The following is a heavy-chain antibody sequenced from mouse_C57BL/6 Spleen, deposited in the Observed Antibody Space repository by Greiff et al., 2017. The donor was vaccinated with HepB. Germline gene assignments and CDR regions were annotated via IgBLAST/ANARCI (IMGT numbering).Heavy chain of an antibody. CDR3: ARMDYGSSFHWYFDV. V-gene: IGHV5-4*03. CDR1: GFTFSSYA. J-gene: IGHJ1*03. CDR2: ISDGCSYT. D-gene: IGHD1-1*01. Sequence: EVMLVESGGGLVKPGGSLKLSCAASGFTFSSYAMSWVRQTPEKRLEWVATISDGCSYTYYPDNVKGRFTISRDNAKNNLYLQMSHLKSEDTAMYYCARMDYGSSFHWYFDVWGTGTTVTVSS.